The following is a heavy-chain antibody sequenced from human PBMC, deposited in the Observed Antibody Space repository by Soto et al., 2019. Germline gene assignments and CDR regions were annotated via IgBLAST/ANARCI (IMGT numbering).Heavy chain of an antibody. CDR1: GYSFSSCA. V-gene: IGHV1-3*04. CDR3: VRDRAVDWYLDL. Sequence: QVQVVQSGAEVKKPGALVRLSCKTSGYSFSSCAIHWVRLAPGQRFEWMGWINTDSGNTKYSQKFQGRVTITRDTAASTAYMELTSLASEDTATYYCVRDRAVDWYLDLWGRGTLVTVSS. J-gene: IGHJ2*01. D-gene: IGHD6-19*01. CDR2: INTDSGNT.